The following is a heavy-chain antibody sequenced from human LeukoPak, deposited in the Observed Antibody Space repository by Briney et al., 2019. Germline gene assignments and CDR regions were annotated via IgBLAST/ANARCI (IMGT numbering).Heavy chain of an antibody. CDR1: GGSISSYY. Sequence: SETLSLTCTVSGGSISSYYWSWIRQPPGKGLEWIGYIYYSGSTNYNPSLKSRVTISVDTSKNQFSLKLSSVTAADTAVYYCARASPPDYDFWSGYFPLDNYYYYYGMDIWGQGTTVTVSS. V-gene: IGHV4-59*01. D-gene: IGHD3-3*01. J-gene: IGHJ6*02. CDR2: IYYSGST. CDR3: ARASPPDYDFWSGYFPLDNYYYYYGMDI.